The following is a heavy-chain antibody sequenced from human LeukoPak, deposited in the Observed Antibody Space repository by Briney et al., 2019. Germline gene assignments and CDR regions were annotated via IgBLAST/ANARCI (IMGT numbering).Heavy chain of an antibody. CDR2: ISSSSYI. CDR1: GFTFSSYS. D-gene: IGHD3-22*01. V-gene: IGHV3-21*01. CDR3: ARASSRDYYDSSGYFGDY. J-gene: IGHJ4*02. Sequence: PGGSLRLSCAASGFTFSSYSMNWVRQAPGKGLEWVSSISSSSYIYYADSVKGRFTISRDNAKNSLYLQMNSLRAEDTAVYYCARASSRDYYDSSGYFGDYWGQGTLVTVSS.